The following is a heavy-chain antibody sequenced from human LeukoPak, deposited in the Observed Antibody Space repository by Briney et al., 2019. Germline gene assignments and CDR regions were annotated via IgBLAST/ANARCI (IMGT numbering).Heavy chain of an antibody. J-gene: IGHJ4*02. CDR1: GFIFSSDA. V-gene: IGHV3-23*01. D-gene: IGHD6-19*01. CDR2: ISGSGGRT. CDR3: AKHVRTSVWFFDY. Sequence: GGSLRLSCAASGFIFSSDALSWVRQAPGKGLEWVSLISGSGGRTGYADSVKGRFTISRDNSKNTLYLQMNSLKAEDTAVYYCAKHVRTSVWFFDYWGQGTLVTVSS.